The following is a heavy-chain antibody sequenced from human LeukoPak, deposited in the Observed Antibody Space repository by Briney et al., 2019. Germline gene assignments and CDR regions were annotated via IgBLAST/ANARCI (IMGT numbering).Heavy chain of an antibody. CDR2: IYYSGST. Sequence: SETLSLTCTVSGGSISSSSYYWGWIRQPPGKGLEWIGSIYYSGSTYYNPSLKSRVTISVDTSKNQFSLKLSSVTAADTAVYYCARQERITGTTDYWGQGTLVTVSS. CDR3: ARQERITGTTDY. V-gene: IGHV4-39*01. CDR1: GGSISSSSYY. D-gene: IGHD1-14*01. J-gene: IGHJ4*02.